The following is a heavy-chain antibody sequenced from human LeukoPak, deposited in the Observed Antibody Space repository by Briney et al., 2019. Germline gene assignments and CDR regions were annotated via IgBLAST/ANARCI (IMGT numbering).Heavy chain of an antibody. D-gene: IGHD6-13*01. CDR1: GYTLTELS. CDR2: FDPKDGET. Sequence: ASVKVSCKVSGYTLTELSMHWVRQAPGKGLEWMGGFDPKDGETIYAQKFQGRVTMTEDTSTDTAYMELSSLRSEDTAVYYCATQYYSSNPGLVDYWGQGTLVTVSS. CDR3: ATQYYSSNPGLVDY. J-gene: IGHJ4*02. V-gene: IGHV1-24*01.